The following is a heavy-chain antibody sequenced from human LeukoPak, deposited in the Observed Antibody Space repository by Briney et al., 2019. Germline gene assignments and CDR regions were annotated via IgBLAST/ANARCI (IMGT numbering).Heavy chain of an antibody. CDR1: GFTFSSYS. J-gene: IGHJ5*02. Sequence: GGSLRLSCAASGFTFSSYSMNWVRQAPGKGLEWVSSISSSSSYIYYADSVKGRFTTSRDNSTNRLYLQMSSLRAEDTAIYYCARDQGYCSGGSCRRYNWFDPWGQGTLVTVSS. D-gene: IGHD2-15*01. CDR3: ARDQGYCSGGSCRRYNWFDP. CDR2: ISSSSSYI. V-gene: IGHV3-21*06.